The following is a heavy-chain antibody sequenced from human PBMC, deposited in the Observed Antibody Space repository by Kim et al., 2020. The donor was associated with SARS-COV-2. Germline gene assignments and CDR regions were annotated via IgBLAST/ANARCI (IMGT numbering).Heavy chain of an antibody. CDR2: INPNSGET. V-gene: IGHV1-2*02. CDR1: GYTISGHH. J-gene: IGHJ4*02. D-gene: IGHD3-10*01. CDR3: ARDSYIHFGESLSRISFDH. Sequence: ASVKVSCKASGYTISGHHIHWVRQAPGQGLEWMGWINPNSGETNNAQKFQGRVTMTRDTSISTFYMDLSSLTSDDTAVYYCARDSYIHFGESLSRISFDHWGQGTLVTVSS.